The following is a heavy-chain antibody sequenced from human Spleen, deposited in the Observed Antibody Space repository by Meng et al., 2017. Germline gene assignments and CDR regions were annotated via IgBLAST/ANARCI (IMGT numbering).Heavy chain of an antibody. V-gene: IGHV4-30-4*01. D-gene: IGHD1-26*01. CDR2: IYYSGST. J-gene: IGHJ4*02. CDR1: SGSITTYDYY. Sequence: QVQLQESGPGLLKPSQTLYLTCTVSSGSITTYDYYWTWIRQPPGKGLEWIGYIYYSGSTYYNPSLTSRISMSVDPSKSQFSLKVSSVTAADTAVYFCARAPRGTYFDYWGQGTLVTVSS. CDR3: ARAPRGTYFDY.